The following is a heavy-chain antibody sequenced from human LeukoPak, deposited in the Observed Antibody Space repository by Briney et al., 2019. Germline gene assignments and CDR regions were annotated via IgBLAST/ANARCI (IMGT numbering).Heavy chain of an antibody. V-gene: IGHV3-23*01. J-gene: IGHJ3*02. CDR3: AKRYYYDSSGPDAFDI. D-gene: IGHD3-22*01. CDR2: ISGSGGST. Sequence: GGSLRLSCAASGFTFSSYAMSWVRQAPGKGLEWVSAISGSGGSTYYADSVKGRFTISRDNSKNTLYLQMNSLRAEDTAVYYCAKRYYYDSSGPDAFDIWGQGTMVTVSS. CDR1: GFTFSSYA.